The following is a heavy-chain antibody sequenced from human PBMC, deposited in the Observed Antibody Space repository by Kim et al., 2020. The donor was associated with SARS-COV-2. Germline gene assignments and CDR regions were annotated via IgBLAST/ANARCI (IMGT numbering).Heavy chain of an antibody. Sequence: SETLSLTCTVSGGSISSSSYYWGWIRQPPGKGLEWIGSIYYSGSTYYNPSLKSRVTISVDTSKNQFSLKLSSVTAADTAVYYCARGITRIVVVIGGWFDPWGQGTLVTVSS. CDR2: IYYSGST. CDR1: GGSISSSSYY. V-gene: IGHV4-39*01. D-gene: IGHD3-22*01. CDR3: ARGITRIVVVIGGWFDP. J-gene: IGHJ5*02.